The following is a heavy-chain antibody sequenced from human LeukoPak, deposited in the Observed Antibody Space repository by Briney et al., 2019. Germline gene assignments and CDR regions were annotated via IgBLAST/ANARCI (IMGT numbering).Heavy chain of an antibody. CDR1: RYPFTDYA. CDR2: IHVGNGNT. D-gene: IGHD3-10*01. Sequence: ASVKVSCKASRYPFTDYAMHWVRQAPGQRLEWMGWIHVGNGNTEYSQKFQERVTITRDTPATTTYMELSSLRSEDTAVYYCARVDGSGPNAPHDFWGQGSLVTVSS. J-gene: IGHJ4*02. CDR3: ARVDGSGPNAPHDF. V-gene: IGHV1-3*01.